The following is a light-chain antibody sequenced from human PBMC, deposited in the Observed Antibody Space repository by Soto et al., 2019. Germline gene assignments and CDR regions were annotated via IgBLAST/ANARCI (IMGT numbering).Light chain of an antibody. CDR2: GAS. CDR3: QQYGSSIT. V-gene: IGKV3-20*01. CDR1: QSVSSSY. Sequence: ELVLTQSPGTLSLSPGERATLSCRASQSVSSSYLAWYQQKPGQAPRLLIYGASSRATGIPDRFSGSGSGTDFTLTISRLGPEDFAVYYCQQYGSSITFGQGTRLEIK. J-gene: IGKJ5*01.